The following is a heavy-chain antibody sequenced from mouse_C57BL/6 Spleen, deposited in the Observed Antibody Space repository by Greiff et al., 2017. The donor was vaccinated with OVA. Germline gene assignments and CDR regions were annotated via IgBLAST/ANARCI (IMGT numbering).Heavy chain of an antibody. Sequence: QVQLKQPGAELVKPGASVKVSCKASGYTFTSYWMHWVKQRPGQGLEWIGRIHPSDSDTNYNQKFKGKATLTVYKSSSPAYMQLSSLTSEDSAVYYCAICYSNSYWYFDVWGTGTTVTVSS. J-gene: IGHJ1*03. V-gene: IGHV1-74*01. CDR1: GYTFTSYW. D-gene: IGHD2-5*01. CDR2: IHPSDSDT. CDR3: AICYSNSYWYFDV.